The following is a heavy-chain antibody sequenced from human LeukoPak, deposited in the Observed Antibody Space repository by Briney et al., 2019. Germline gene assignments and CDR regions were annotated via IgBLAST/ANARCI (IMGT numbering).Heavy chain of an antibody. V-gene: IGHV4-31*03. Sequence: SETLSLTCTVSGGSVSNSGYYWSWIRQHPGKGLEWIGNIYYNGSTYYNPSLKSRLSISVDTSKNQFSLKLSSVTAADTAVYYCARGSLRYFDWLRGAEYFQHWGQGTLVTVSS. J-gene: IGHJ1*01. CDR1: GGSVSNSGYY. CDR3: ARGSLRYFDWLRGAEYFQH. D-gene: IGHD3-9*01. CDR2: IYYNGST.